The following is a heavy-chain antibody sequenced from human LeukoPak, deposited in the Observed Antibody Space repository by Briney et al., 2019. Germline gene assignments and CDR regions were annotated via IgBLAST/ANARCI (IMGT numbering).Heavy chain of an antibody. D-gene: IGHD3-10*01. J-gene: IGHJ4*02. CDR2: IRYDGSKE. Sequence: GGSLRLSCAASGFTFSSYDMHWVRQAPGKGPEWMALIRYDGSKEYYAYSVKGRFTISRDNAKNSLYLQMNTLRVEDTAIYYCVRVALYYYDSESYYFFEHWGQGTPVTASS. CDR1: GFTFSSYD. CDR3: VRVALYYYDSESYYFFEH. V-gene: IGHV3-30*02.